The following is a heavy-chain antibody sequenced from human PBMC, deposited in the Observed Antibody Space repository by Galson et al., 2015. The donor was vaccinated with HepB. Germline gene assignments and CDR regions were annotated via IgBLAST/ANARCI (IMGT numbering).Heavy chain of an antibody. D-gene: IGHD6-13*01. CDR3: ARDIDQQLVFDP. Sequence: SLRLSCAASGFTFSDYYMSWIRQAPGKGLEWVSYITDSGSTTYYADSVKGRFTISRDNAKNSLYLQMNSLRAEDTAVYYCARDIDQQLVFDPWGQGTLVTVSS. J-gene: IGHJ5*02. CDR2: ITDSGSTT. V-gene: IGHV3-11*04. CDR1: GFTFSDYY.